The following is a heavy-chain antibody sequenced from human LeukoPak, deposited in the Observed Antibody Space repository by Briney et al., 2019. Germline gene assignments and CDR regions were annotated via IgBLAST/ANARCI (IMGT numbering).Heavy chain of an antibody. CDR3: AKEIHVEVATIQSFDY. J-gene: IGHJ4*02. V-gene: IGHV3-23*01. CDR2: ISGSGGST. D-gene: IGHD5-24*01. CDR1: GFTFSNYG. Sequence: GGSLRLSCAASGFTFSNYGMSWVRQAPGKGLEWVSAISGSGGSTYYADSVKGRFTISRDNSKNTLYLQMNSLRAEDTAVYYCAKEIHVEVATIQSFDYWGQGTLVTVSS.